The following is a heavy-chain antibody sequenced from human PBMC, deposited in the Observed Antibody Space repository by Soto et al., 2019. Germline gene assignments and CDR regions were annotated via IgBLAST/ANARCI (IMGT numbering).Heavy chain of an antibody. J-gene: IGHJ3*02. D-gene: IGHD6-13*01. CDR1: GGSISSGGYY. V-gene: IGHV4-31*03. CDR2: IYYSGST. Sequence: QVQLQESGPGLVKPSQTLSLTCTVSGGSISSGGYYWSWIRQHPGKGLEWIGYIYYSGSTYYNPSLKSRVNISVDTSKNQFSLKLSSVTAADTAVYYCARVEAAAGRGVAFDIWGQGTMVTVSS. CDR3: ARVEAAAGRGVAFDI.